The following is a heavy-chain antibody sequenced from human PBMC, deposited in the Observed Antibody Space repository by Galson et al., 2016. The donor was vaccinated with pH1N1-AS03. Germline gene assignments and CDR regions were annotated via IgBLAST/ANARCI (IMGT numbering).Heavy chain of an antibody. V-gene: IGHV3-74*01. CDR2: ISTDGSST. J-gene: IGHJ4*02. Sequence: SLRLSCAVSGFTLSNYWMLWVRQAPGEGLEWVSRISTDGSSTIYADSVKGRLTISRDNAKNTLYLQMNSLRADDTAVYYCAGDYYGMGRYWGQGTLVTVSS. CDR3: AGDYYGMGRY. D-gene: IGHD3-10*01. CDR1: GFTLSNYW.